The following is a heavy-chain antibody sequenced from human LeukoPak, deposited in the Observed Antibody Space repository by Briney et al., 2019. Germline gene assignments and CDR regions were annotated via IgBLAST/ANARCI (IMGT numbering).Heavy chain of an antibody. Sequence: ASVKVSCKASGNTFTSYFVHWVRQAPGQGLEWMGIVNPLGGSTSYAQKFQGRITITRDTPTSTVYMEVISLRSEDTAVYYCARGLAALPDYWGQGTLVTVSS. CDR3: ARGLAALPDY. V-gene: IGHV1-46*01. J-gene: IGHJ4*02. D-gene: IGHD6-19*01. CDR1: GNTFTSYF. CDR2: VNPLGGST.